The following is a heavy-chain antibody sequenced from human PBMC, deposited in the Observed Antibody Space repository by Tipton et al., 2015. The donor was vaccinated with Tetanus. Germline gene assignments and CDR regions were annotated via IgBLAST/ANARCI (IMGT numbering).Heavy chain of an antibody. J-gene: IGHJ4*02. Sequence: TLSLTCTVSGGSVRSGDYSWNWIRQPPGKGLEWLAYVSYSGRTNSNYSLKSRITISQDTSKNQFSLRLTSVTAADTAVYYRARANNEFPKKGPFDSWGQGIPVIVSA. D-gene: IGHD1-1*01. CDR2: VSYSGRT. V-gene: IGHV4-61*08. CDR3: ARANNEFPKKGPFDS. CDR1: GGSVRSGDYS.